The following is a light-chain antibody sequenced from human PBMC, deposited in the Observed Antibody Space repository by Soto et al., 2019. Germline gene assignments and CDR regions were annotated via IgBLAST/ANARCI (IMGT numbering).Light chain of an antibody. J-gene: IGKJ1*01. CDR2: KAS. CDR1: QTISSW. Sequence: DIQMTQSPSTLSGSVGDRVTITCRASQTISSWLAWYQQKPGKAPKLLIYKASTLKSGVPSRFSGSGSGTEFTLTISSQQPDDFATYDCQHYNSYSEAFGQGTKVELK. CDR3: QHYNSYSEA. V-gene: IGKV1-5*03.